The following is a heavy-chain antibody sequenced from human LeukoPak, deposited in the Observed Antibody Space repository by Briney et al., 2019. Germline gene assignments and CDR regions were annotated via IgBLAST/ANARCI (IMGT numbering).Heavy chain of an antibody. CDR2: ISGDGGTT. Sequence: PGGSLRLSCAASGFTFSTHGMNWVRQAPGKGLEWVSGISGDGGTTYYADSVKGRFTISRDNSKSTLYLQINSLRAEDTAIYYCAKDSHWILFDDWGQGTLVTVSS. V-gene: IGHV3-23*01. D-gene: IGHD2-2*03. CDR3: AKDSHWILFDD. J-gene: IGHJ4*02. CDR1: GFTFSTHG.